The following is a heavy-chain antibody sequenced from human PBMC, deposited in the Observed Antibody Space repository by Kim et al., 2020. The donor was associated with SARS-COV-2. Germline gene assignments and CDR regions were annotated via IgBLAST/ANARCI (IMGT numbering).Heavy chain of an antibody. D-gene: IGHD2-2*01. CDR1: GGTFSSYT. Sequence: SVKVSCKASGGTFSSYTISWVRQAPGQGLEWMGRIIPILGIANYAQKFQGRVTITADKSTSTAYMELSSLRSEDTAVYYCASFPVMPSYYYYGMDVWGQGTTVTVSS. V-gene: IGHV1-69*02. CDR3: ASFPVMPSYYYYGMDV. CDR2: IIPILGIA. J-gene: IGHJ6*02.